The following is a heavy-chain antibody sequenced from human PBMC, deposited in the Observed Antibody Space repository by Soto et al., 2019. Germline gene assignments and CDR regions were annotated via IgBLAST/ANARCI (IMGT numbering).Heavy chain of an antibody. CDR1: GGSISSYY. D-gene: IGHD1-1*01. Sequence: SETLSLTCTVSGGSISSYYWSWIRQPPGKGLEWIGYIYYSGSTNYNPSLKSRVTISVDTSKNQFSLKLSSVTAADTAVYYCARVPHMEPAFDIWGQGTMVTVSS. CDR3: ARVPHMEPAFDI. J-gene: IGHJ3*02. CDR2: IYYSGST. V-gene: IGHV4-59*01.